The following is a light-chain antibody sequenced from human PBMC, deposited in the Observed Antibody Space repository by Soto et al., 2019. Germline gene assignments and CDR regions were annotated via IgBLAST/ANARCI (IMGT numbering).Light chain of an antibody. CDR3: SSYTGTSYV. J-gene: IGLJ1*01. CDR1: SSDVGGYNY. CDR2: EVS. V-gene: IGLV2-14*01. Sequence: QSALTQPASVSGSPGPSITISCTGTSSDVGGYNYVSWYQQHPGKAPKLMIYEVSNRPSGVSNRFSGSKSGNTASLTISGLQADDEADYFCSSYTGTSYVFGTGTKVTVL.